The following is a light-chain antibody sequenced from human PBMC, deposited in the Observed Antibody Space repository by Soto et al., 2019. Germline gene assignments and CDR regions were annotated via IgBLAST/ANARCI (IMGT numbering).Light chain of an antibody. J-gene: IGLJ2*01. CDR3: SSQAGSDSLMV. V-gene: IGLV2-8*01. Sequence: QSVLTQPPSASGSPGQSVTISCTGTSSDIGTFSSISWYQQYPGKAPKLMIFGVSQRPSGVPDRFSGSKSANTASLTVSGLQDEDEAEYYCSSQAGSDSLMVFGGGTKPPS. CDR2: GVS. CDR1: SSDIGTFSS.